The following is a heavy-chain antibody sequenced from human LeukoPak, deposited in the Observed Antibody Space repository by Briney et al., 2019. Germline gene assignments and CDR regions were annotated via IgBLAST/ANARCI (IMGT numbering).Heavy chain of an antibody. V-gene: IGHV3-11*05. D-gene: IGHD6-19*01. CDR2: ISSSSSYT. CDR3: AKERSSGWPFDY. CDR1: GFSISDYY. J-gene: IGHJ4*02. Sequence: KPGGSLRLSCTASGFSISDYYMSWIRQAPGKGLEWVSYISSSSSYTNYADSVKGRFTISRDNSKNTLYLQMNSLRAEDTAVYYCAKERSSGWPFDYWGQGTLVTVSS.